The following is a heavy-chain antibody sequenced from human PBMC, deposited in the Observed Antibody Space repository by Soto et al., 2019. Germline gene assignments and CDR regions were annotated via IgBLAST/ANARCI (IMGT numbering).Heavy chain of an antibody. CDR3: AKVYSRTMIRGVTYYYYSDMDV. V-gene: IGHV3-23*01. D-gene: IGHD3-10*01. CDR1: GFTFSSYA. J-gene: IGHJ6*02. Sequence: GGSLRLSCVASGFTFSSYAMSWVRQVPGKGLEWVSGISASGGSTYHADSVKGRFTISRDNSKNTLYLQMNSLRAEDSALYYCAKVYSRTMIRGVTYYYYSDMDVWGQGTTVTVSS. CDR2: ISASGGST.